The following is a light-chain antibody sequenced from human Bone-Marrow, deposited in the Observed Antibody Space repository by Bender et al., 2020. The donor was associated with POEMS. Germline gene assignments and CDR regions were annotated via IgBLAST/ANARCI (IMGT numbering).Light chain of an antibody. CDR2: EGS. CDR3: CSYAVTSTL. Sequence: QSALTQAASVSESPGQSITISCTGTSSDIGTYNLVSWYQQRPGKAPQLLIYEGSRRPSGVSNRFSGSKSGNAASLTISGLQAEDEADYYCCSYAVTSTLFGGGTKLTVL. V-gene: IGLV2-23*03. CDR1: SSDIGTYNL. J-gene: IGLJ2*01.